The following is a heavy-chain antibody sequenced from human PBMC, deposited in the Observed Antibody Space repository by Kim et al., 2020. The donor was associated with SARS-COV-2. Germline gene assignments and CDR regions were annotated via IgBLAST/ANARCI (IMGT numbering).Heavy chain of an antibody. CDR2: ISGSGGST. D-gene: IGHD6-13*01. CDR1: GFTFSSYA. V-gene: IGHV3-23*01. Sequence: GGSLRLSCAASGFTFSSYAMSWVRQAPGKGLEWVSAISGSGGSTYYADSVKGRFTISRDNSKNTLYLQMNSLRAEDTAVYYCAKGKSSWYEGRNAFDIWGQGTMVTVSS. CDR3: AKGKSSWYEGRNAFDI. J-gene: IGHJ3*02.